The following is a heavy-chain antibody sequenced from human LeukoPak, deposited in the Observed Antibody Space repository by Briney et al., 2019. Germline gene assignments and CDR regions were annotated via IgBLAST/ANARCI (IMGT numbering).Heavy chain of an antibody. D-gene: IGHD3-22*01. CDR3: ARAPFGYDSSGYYSHYYYYYMDV. CDR2: ISAYNGNT. V-gene: IGHV1-18*01. J-gene: IGHJ6*03. CDR1: GYTFTSYG. Sequence: ASVKVSCKASGYTFTSYGISWVRQAPGQGLEWMGWISAYNGNTNYAQKLQSRVTMTTDTSTSTAYMELRSLRSDDTAVYYCARAPFGYDSSGYYSHYYYYYMDVWGKGTTVTVSS.